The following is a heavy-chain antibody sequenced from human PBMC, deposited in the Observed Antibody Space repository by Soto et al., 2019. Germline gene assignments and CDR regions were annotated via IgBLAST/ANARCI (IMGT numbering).Heavy chain of an antibody. D-gene: IGHD2-21*01. V-gene: IGHV3-53*01. CDR2: IYSGGNP. J-gene: IGHJ4*02. CDR3: ARGPNSDC. CDR1: GFSVGGNY. Sequence: EERLVQSGGGLVQPGGYLRLSCAASGFSVGGNYMSWVRQAPGKGLELVSLIYSGGNPFYADSMKGRSTLSRDNSNNMLYLLMDSLRAEDTAVYYCARGPNSDCWGQGTLVIVSS.